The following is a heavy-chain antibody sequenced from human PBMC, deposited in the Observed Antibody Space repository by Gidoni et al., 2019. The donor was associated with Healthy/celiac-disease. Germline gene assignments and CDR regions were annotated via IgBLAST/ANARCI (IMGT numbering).Heavy chain of an antibody. J-gene: IGHJ4*02. D-gene: IGHD2-15*01. CDR3: ARGVRFGRLAAVSRGYCSGGSCYSDYFDY. Sequence: QVQLQQWGAGLLKPSETLSLTCAVYGGSFSGSYWPWIRQPPGKGREWIGEINHSGSTNYNPSLKSRVTISVDTSKNQFSLKLSSVTAADSAVYYCARGVRFGRLAAVSRGYCSGGSCYSDYFDYWGQGTLVTVSS. CDR2: INHSGST. V-gene: IGHV4-34*01. CDR1: GGSFSGSY.